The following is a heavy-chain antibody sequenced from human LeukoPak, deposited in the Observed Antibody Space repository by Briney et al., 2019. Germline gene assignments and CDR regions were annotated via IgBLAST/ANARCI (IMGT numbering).Heavy chain of an antibody. CDR2: ISDSGERT. V-gene: IGHV3-23*01. Sequence: GGSLRLSCAGSGFIFDNYAMVWVRQAPGEGLERVSGISDSGERTFYSDSAEGRFTISRDNVKNTLYLQMTSLRAEDTAVYYCAKVLSPRLLTTNLDSWGQGALVTVS. D-gene: IGHD4-11*01. J-gene: IGHJ4*02. CDR3: AKVLSPRLLTTNLDS. CDR1: GFIFDNYA.